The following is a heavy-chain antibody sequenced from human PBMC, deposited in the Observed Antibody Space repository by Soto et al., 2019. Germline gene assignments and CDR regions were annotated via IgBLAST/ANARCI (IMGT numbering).Heavy chain of an antibody. D-gene: IGHD5-12*01. CDR1: GYTFTSYG. CDR3: ARDLGEYSGYGDAAFDI. CDR2: ISAYNGNT. Sequence: QVQLVQSGAEVKKPGASVKVSCKASGYTFTSYGISWVRQAPGQGLEWMGWISAYNGNTNYAQKLQGRVTMTTDTPTSTAYMELRSLRSDDTAVYYCARDLGEYSGYGDAAFDIWGQGTMVTVSS. V-gene: IGHV1-18*01. J-gene: IGHJ3*02.